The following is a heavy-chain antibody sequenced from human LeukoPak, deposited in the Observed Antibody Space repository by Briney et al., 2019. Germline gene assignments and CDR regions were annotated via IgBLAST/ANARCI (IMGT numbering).Heavy chain of an antibody. CDR1: GGSFSGYY. Sequence: SETLSLTCAVYGGSFSGYYWSWIRQPPGKGLEWIGEINHSGSTNYNPSLKSRVTISVDTSKNQFSLKLSSVTAVDTAVYYCARKNSSWYVYWGQGTLVTVSS. V-gene: IGHV4-34*01. J-gene: IGHJ4*02. D-gene: IGHD6-13*01. CDR3: ARKNSSWYVY. CDR2: INHSGST.